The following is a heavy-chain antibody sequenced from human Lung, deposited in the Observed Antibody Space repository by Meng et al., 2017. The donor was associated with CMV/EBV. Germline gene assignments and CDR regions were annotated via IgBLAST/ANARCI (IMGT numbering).Heavy chain of an antibody. CDR2: INWNGGST. CDR3: ARGGYSSGWYGNYFDY. V-gene: IGHV3-20*04. Sequence: GESLKISCAAPGFTFDDYGMSWVRQAPGKGLEWVSGINWNGGSTGYADSVKGRFTISRDNAKNSLYLQMNSLRAEDTALYYCARGGYSSGWYGNYFDYWGQGTLVTVSS. D-gene: IGHD6-19*01. J-gene: IGHJ4*02. CDR1: GFTFDDYG.